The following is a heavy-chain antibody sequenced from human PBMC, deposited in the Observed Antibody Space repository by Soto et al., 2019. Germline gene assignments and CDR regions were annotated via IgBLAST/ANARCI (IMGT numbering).Heavy chain of an antibody. CDR3: ARYIGPVGALVPDY. J-gene: IGHJ4*02. CDR2: IWYDGSNK. V-gene: IGHV3-33*01. CDR1: GFTFSSYG. Sequence: QVQLVESGGGVVQPGRSLRLSCAASGFTFSSYGMHWVRQAPGKGLEWVAVIWYDGSNKYYADSVKGRFTISRDNSKNPHYLYLISLRAQLTAVYYCARYIGPVGALVPDYWGQGTLVTVSS. D-gene: IGHD1-26*01.